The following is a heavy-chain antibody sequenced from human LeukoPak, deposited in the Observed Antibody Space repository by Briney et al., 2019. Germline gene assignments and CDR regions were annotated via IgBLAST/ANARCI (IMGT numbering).Heavy chain of an antibody. J-gene: IGHJ4*02. D-gene: IGHD2-15*01. Sequence: GGSLNLSFAAPGFPFCSYAMYWVRQAPGKGLGGVSGIFGSGGSAHYADSVKGRFTISRDNSKNTVYLQMDSLRVEDTAIYYCAKTTTGYSSGRYPAWPIDYWGQGTLVTVSS. CDR3: AKTTTGYSSGRYPAWPIDY. V-gene: IGHV3-23*01. CDR2: IFGSGGSA. CDR1: GFPFCSYA.